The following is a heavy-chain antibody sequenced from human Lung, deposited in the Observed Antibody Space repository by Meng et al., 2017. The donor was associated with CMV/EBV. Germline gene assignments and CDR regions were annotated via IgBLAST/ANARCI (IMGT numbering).Heavy chain of an antibody. Sequence: SGXXLVXPTETLTLTCTVSGFSLSNARMGVSWIRQPPGKALEWLAHIFSNDEKSYSTSLKSRLTISKDTSKSQVVLTMTNMDPVDTATYYCARGLADYDFWSGYYNYYGMDVWGQGXTVTVSS. CDR2: IFSNDEK. V-gene: IGHV2-26*01. D-gene: IGHD3-3*01. CDR3: ARGLADYDFWSGYYNYYGMDV. CDR1: GFSLSNARMG. J-gene: IGHJ6*02.